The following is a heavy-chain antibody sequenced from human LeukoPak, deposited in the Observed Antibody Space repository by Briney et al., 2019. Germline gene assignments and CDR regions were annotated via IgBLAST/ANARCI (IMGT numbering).Heavy chain of an antibody. CDR2: IYYGGNT. CDR1: GDSISSSSYY. J-gene: IGHJ6*03. V-gene: IGHV4-39*07. CDR3: ARGTYYYYMDV. Sequence: PSETLSLTCTVSGDSISSSSYYWGWIRQPPGKGLEWIGSIYYGGNTYYNPSLKSRVTMSVDTSKNQFSLKLSSVTAADTAVYYCARGTYYYYMDVWGKGTTVTISS. D-gene: IGHD1/OR15-1a*01.